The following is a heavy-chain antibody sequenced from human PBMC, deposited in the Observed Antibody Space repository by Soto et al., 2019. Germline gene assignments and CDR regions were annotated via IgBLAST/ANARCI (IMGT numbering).Heavy chain of an antibody. V-gene: IGHV3-53*01. CDR1: GFTVINNY. J-gene: IGHJ6*02. Sequence: EVQLVESGGGLIQPGGSLRLSCAASGFTVINNYMIWVRQAPGMGLEWVSLIYSGGCIHYAESVKGRFTIPRDGSKNTLYLHMSSLRAEDTAVYYGATSHGVGVWGQGTTVTVSS. CDR3: ATSHGVGV. CDR2: IYSGGCI.